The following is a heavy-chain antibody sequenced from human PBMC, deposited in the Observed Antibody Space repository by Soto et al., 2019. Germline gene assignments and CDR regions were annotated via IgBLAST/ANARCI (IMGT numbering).Heavy chain of an antibody. D-gene: IGHD4-4*01. CDR1: GFTFANYD. V-gene: IGHV3-30*03. Sequence: TGGSLRLSCAASGFTFANYDMHWVRQAPGKGLEWMALILHDGSAEYYADSVKGRFTISRDNSKSTLYLQVNSLSAEDTGVYYCARSRDGYSFYFYYGMDVWGQGTKVTVSS. J-gene: IGHJ6*02. CDR3: ARSRDGYSFYFYYGMDV. CDR2: ILHDGSAE.